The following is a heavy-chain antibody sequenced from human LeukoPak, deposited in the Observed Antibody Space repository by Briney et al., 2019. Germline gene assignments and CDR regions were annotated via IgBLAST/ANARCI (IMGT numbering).Heavy chain of an antibody. V-gene: IGHV3-30-3*01. CDR1: GFTFSSYA. J-gene: IGHJ4*02. CDR2: IAYDGSNK. Sequence: GGSLRLSCAASGFTFSSYAMHWVRQAPGKGLEWVAVIAYDGSNKYYADSVKGRFTVSRDNSKNTLFLQMNSLRAEDTAVYYCAKDGGLWVSAHWGDSWGRGTLVTVSS. D-gene: IGHD7-27*01. CDR3: AKDGGLWVSAHWGDS.